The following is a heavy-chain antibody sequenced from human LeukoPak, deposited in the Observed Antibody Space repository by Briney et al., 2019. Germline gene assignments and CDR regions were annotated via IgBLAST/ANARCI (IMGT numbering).Heavy chain of an antibody. CDR1: GDSISSGSYY. V-gene: IGHV4-61*02. J-gene: IGHJ4*01. CDR3: ASRKLGNDY. CDR2: IYTSGST. D-gene: IGHD7-27*01. Sequence: SETLSLTCTVSGDSISSGSYYWSWIRQPAGEGLEWIGRIYTSGSTNYNPSLKSRVTISVDTSKNQFSLKLSSVTAADTAVYYCASRKLGNDYWGQGTLVTVSS.